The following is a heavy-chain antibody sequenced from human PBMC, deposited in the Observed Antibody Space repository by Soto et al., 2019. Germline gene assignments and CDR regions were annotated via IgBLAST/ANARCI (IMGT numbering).Heavy chain of an antibody. CDR2: INAGNGNT. J-gene: IGHJ4*02. CDR1: GDTFTSYA. V-gene: IGHV1-3*01. D-gene: IGHD5-18*01. Sequence: GASVKVSCKASGDTFTSYAMHWVRQAPGQRLEWMGWINAGNGNTKYSQKFQGRVTITRDTSASTAYMELSSLRSEDTAVYYCARSPGYSYGDYWGQGTLVTVSS. CDR3: ARSPGYSYGDY.